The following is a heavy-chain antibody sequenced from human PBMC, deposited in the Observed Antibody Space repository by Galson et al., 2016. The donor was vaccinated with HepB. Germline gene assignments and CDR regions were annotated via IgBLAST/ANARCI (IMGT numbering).Heavy chain of an antibody. CDR3: ARHGLYDYGARRATFDI. CDR2: IYYLGYT. J-gene: IGHJ3*02. Sequence: LRLSCAASGFAFRTYSMNWVRQTPGKGLEWIGSIYYLGYTYNSPSLNSRVTMSVDTSKNQFTLKLSSVTAADTAVYFCARHGLYDYGARRATFDIWGQETMVTVSS. D-gene: IGHD4-17*01. CDR1: GFAFRTYSMN. V-gene: IGHV4-39*01.